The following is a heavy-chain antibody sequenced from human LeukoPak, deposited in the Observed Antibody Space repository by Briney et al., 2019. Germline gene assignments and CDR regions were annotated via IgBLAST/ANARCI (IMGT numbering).Heavy chain of an antibody. CDR2: IYHSGST. CDR1: GGSISSSNW. J-gene: IGHJ4*02. D-gene: IGHD6-6*01. CDR3: AREGDASIAARSFDY. Sequence: SETLSLTCAVSGGSISSSNWWSWVRQPPGKGLEWIGEIYHSGSTNYNPSLKSRVTISVDKSKNQFSLKLSSVTAADTAVYYCAREGDASIAARSFDYWGQGTLVTVSS. V-gene: IGHV4-4*02.